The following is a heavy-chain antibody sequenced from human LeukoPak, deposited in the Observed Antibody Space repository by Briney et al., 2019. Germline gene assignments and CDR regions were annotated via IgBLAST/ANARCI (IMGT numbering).Heavy chain of an antibody. D-gene: IGHD5-18*01. CDR1: GGSISSYY. V-gene: IGHV4-59*01. Sequence: SETLSLTCTVSGGSISSYYWSWIRQPPGKGLEWIGYIYYSGSTNYNPSLKGRVTISVDTSKNQFSLKLSSVTAADTAVYYCARDGGYSYGFYYYYGMDVWGQGTTVTVSS. CDR2: IYYSGST. CDR3: ARDGGYSYGFYYYYGMDV. J-gene: IGHJ6*02.